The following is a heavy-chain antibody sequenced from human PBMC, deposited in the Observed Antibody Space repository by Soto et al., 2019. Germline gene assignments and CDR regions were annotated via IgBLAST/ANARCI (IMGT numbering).Heavy chain of an antibody. CDR2: INPSGGST. V-gene: IGHV1-46*01. Sequence: VQLVQSGAEVKKPGASVKVSCEASAYTFTNYYIHWVRQAPGQGLEWMAVINPSGGSTRYAQEFQGRVTLTRDPSTSTVYMELSSLRSEDTAVYYCAKTYGFLGGYYFGYWGQGTLVTVSS. D-gene: IGHD3-16*01. CDR3: AKTYGFLGGYYFGY. CDR1: AYTFTNYY. J-gene: IGHJ4*02.